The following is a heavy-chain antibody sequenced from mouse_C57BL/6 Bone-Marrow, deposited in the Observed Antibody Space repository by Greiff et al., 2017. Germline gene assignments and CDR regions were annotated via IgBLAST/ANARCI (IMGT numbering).Heavy chain of an antibody. CDR2: IDPEDGET. CDR1: GFNIKDYY. V-gene: IGHV14-2*01. J-gene: IGHJ2*01. D-gene: IGHD2-4*01. CDR3: VLIYYDYDAVGDY. Sequence: EVQLQQSGAELVKPGASVKLSCTASGFNIKDYYMHWVKQRTEQGLEWIGRIDPEDGETKSAPKFQGKATITADTSSNTAYLQLSSLTSEDTAVYYCVLIYYDYDAVGDYWGQGTTLTVSS.